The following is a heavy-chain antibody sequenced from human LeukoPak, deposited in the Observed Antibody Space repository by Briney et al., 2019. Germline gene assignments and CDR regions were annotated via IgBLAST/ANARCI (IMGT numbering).Heavy chain of an antibody. CDR2: INPSGGST. CDR3: ARGYGGNSFYFDY. D-gene: IGHD4-23*01. CDR1: GYTLTSYY. J-gene: IGHJ4*02. V-gene: IGHV1-46*01. Sequence: ASVTVSCKASGYTLTSYYMHWVRQAPGQGLEWMGIINPSGGSTNNAQKFQGRVTMTRDTSTSTVYMELSSLRSEDTAVYYCARGYGGNSFYFDYWGQGTLVTVSS.